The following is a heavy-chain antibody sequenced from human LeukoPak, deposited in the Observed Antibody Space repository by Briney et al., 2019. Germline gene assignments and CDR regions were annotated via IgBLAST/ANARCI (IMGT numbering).Heavy chain of an antibody. CDR3: ARDNSWYVSGAYFDY. V-gene: IGHV4-4*07. CDR1: GGSISSYY. D-gene: IGHD6-13*01. Sequence: SDTLSLTCTVSGGSISSYYWSWIRQPAGKGLEWIGRTYTSGSTNSKPSLKSRVTMSVDTSKIQSFLTLSSVTAADTAVHYCARDNSWYVSGAYFDYWGQGTLVTVSS. J-gene: IGHJ4*02. CDR2: TYTSGST.